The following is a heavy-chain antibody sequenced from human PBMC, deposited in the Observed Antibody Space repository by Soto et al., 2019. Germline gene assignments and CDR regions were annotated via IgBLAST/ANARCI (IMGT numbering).Heavy chain of an antibody. CDR1: GFTFSSYS. CDR3: ARDPVLRYFDNPTLGAEYYYYGMDV. J-gene: IGHJ6*02. CDR2: ISSSSSYI. D-gene: IGHD3-9*01. Sequence: PGGSLRLSCAASGFTFSSYSMNWVRQAPGKGLVWVSSISSSSSYIYYADSVKGRFTISRDNAKNSLYLQMNSLRAEDTAVYYCARDPVLRYFDNPTLGAEYYYYGMDVWGQGTTVTVSS. V-gene: IGHV3-21*01.